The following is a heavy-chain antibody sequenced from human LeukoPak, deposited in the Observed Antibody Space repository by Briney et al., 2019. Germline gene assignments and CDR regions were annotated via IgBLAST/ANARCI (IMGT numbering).Heavy chain of an antibody. CDR3: ARERGDSYYFDY. V-gene: IGHV1-69*01. CDR1: GGTFSSYA. CDR2: IIPIFGTA. J-gene: IGHJ4*02. Sequence: SAEVSCKASGGTFSSYAISWVRQAPGQGLEWVGGIIPIFGTANYEQKFQGRVTITADESTSTAYMELSSLRSEDTAVYYCARERGDSYYFDYWGQGTLVTVCS. D-gene: IGHD2-21*02.